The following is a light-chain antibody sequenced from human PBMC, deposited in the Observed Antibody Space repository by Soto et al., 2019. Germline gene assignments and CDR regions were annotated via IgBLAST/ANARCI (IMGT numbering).Light chain of an antibody. Sequence: QSVLTQPPSASGSPGQSVTISCTGTSSDVGAHNCVSWHQQHPGKAPQLMVYEVSKRPSGVPDRFSGSKSVNTASLTVSGLQAEDEADYYCSSYAGSNHYVFGTGTQLTVL. CDR3: SSYAGSNHYV. CDR1: SSDVGAHNC. V-gene: IGLV2-8*01. CDR2: EVS. J-gene: IGLJ1*01.